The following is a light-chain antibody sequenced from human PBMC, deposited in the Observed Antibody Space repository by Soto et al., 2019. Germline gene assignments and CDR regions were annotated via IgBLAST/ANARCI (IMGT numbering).Light chain of an antibody. CDR2: RNS. CDR1: SSNIGSNY. Sequence: QSVLTQPPSASGTPGQRVTISCSGSSSNIGSNYVYWYQQLPGTVPQLLIYRNSERPSGVPDRFSGSKSGTSASLVISGLRSEDEADYYGAAWDDSLSGVVFGGGTKLTVL. CDR3: AAWDDSLSGVV. V-gene: IGLV1-47*01. J-gene: IGLJ2*01.